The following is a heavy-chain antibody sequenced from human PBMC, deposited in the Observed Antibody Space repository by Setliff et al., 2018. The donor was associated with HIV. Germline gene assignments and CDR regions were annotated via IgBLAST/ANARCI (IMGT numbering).Heavy chain of an antibody. V-gene: IGHV4-34*01. CDR2: ISHSGRT. J-gene: IGHJ2*01. CDR3: ARDQRLPGVQPPYWYFDL. Sequence: ETPSLTCAVYGGSLSDSYYNWFRQPSGKGLEWIGEISHSGRTSYNSSLKSRVTMSVDASKNHISLTLTSLTAADTAVYYCARDQRLPGVQPPYWYFDLWGRGTLVTVSS. CDR1: GGSLSDSY. D-gene: IGHD6-25*01.